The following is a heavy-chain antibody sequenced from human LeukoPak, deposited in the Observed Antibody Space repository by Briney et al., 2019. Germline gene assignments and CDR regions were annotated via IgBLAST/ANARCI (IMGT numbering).Heavy chain of an antibody. Sequence: ASVKVSCKASGYTVTGYYMHWVRQAPGQGLEWMGWINPNSGGTNYAQKFQGRVTMTRDTSISTAYMELSRLRSDDTAVYYCARDWNGLYYFDYWGQGTLVTVSS. CDR2: INPNSGGT. J-gene: IGHJ4*02. D-gene: IGHD1-1*01. CDR1: GYTVTGYY. CDR3: ARDWNGLYYFDY. V-gene: IGHV1-2*02.